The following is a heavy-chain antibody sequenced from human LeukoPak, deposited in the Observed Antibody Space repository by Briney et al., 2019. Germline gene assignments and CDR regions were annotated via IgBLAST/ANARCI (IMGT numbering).Heavy chain of an antibody. CDR3: ARDSHGGNSWGPFDY. CDR2: IYSGGST. V-gene: IGHV3-53*01. D-gene: IGHD4-23*01. CDR1: GFTVSSNY. Sequence: GGSLRLSCAASGFTVSSNYMSWVRQAPGKGLEWVSVIYSGGSTYYADSVKGRFTISRDNSKNTLYLQMNSLRAEDTAAYYCARDSHGGNSWGPFDYWGQGTLVTVSS. J-gene: IGHJ4*02.